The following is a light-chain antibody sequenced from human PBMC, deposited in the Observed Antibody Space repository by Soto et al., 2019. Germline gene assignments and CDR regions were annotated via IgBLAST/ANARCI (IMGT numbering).Light chain of an antibody. CDR3: QQYDILHRT. J-gene: IGKJ2*02. CDR1: QDINKY. CDR2: DAY. Sequence: DIQMTQSPSSLSASVGDRVTITCQASQDINKYLNWYQQKPGKAPKLLIYDAYNLETGVPSRFSGSGSGTDFTFTISSLQAEDLATCCSQQYDILHRTFGQGTKLEIK. V-gene: IGKV1-33*01.